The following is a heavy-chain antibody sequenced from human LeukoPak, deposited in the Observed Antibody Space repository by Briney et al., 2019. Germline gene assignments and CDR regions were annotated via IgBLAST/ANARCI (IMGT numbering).Heavy chain of an antibody. CDR3: ARGTQLPGDY. CDR1: GFTFSSYA. Sequence: GGSLRLSCAASGFTFSSYAMSWVRQAPGKGLEWVSVIYSGGSTYYADSVKGRFTISRDNSKNTLYLQMNSLRAEDTAVYYCARGTQLPGDYWGQGTLVTVSS. CDR2: IYSGGST. D-gene: IGHD2-2*01. J-gene: IGHJ4*02. V-gene: IGHV3-66*01.